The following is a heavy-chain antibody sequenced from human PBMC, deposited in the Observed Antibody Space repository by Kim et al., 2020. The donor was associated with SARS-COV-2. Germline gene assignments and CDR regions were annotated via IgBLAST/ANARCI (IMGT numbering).Heavy chain of an antibody. CDR1: GFTFSSYA. V-gene: IGHV3-23*01. CDR2: ISGSGGST. CDR3: AKDGWFGELGYYYGMDV. D-gene: IGHD3-10*01. J-gene: IGHJ6*02. Sequence: GGSLRLSCAASGFTFSSYAMSWVRQAPGKGLEWVSAISGSGGSTYYADSVKGRFTISRDNSKNTLYLQMNSLRAEDTAVYYCAKDGWFGELGYYYGMDVWGQGTTVTVSS.